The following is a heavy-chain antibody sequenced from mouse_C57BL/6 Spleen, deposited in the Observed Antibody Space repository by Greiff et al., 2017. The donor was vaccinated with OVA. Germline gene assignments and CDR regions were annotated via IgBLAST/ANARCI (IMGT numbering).Heavy chain of an antibody. CDR1: GSSFTDYN. CDR3: ARQITTVVADYYAMDY. V-gene: IGHV1-39*01. Sequence: VQLQQSGPALVKPGASVKISCKASGSSFTDYNMNWVKQSNGKSLEWIGVINPNYGTTSYNQKFKGKATLTVDQSSSTAYMQLNSLTSEDSAVYYCARQITTVVADYYAMDYWGQGTSVTVSS. D-gene: IGHD1-1*01. J-gene: IGHJ4*01. CDR2: INPNYGTT.